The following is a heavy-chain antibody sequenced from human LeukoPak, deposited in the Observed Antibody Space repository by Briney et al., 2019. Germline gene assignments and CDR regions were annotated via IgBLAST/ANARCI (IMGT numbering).Heavy chain of an antibody. D-gene: IGHD3-22*01. Sequence: NASETLSLTCTVYGGSISSYYWSWIRQPPGKGLEWVGYIYYSGSTNYNPSLKSRVTISVDTSKNQFSLKLSSVTAADTAVYYCARDLGQYYDTSDNWFDPWGQGTLVTVSS. V-gene: IGHV4-59*01. CDR3: ARDLGQYYDTSDNWFDP. CDR1: GGSISSYY. CDR2: IYYSGST. J-gene: IGHJ5*02.